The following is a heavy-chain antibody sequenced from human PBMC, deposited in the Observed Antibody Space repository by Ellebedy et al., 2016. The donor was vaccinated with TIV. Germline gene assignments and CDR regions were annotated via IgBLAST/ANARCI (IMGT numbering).Heavy chain of an antibody. CDR1: GYTFTSYD. Sequence: AASVKVSCKASGYTFTSYDINWVRQATGQGLEWMGWMNPNSGNTGYAQKFQGRVTITRNTSISTAYMELSSLRSEDTAVYYCARGLGYCSGGSCYWFDPWGQGTLVTVSS. V-gene: IGHV1-8*03. CDR3: ARGLGYCSGGSCYWFDP. CDR2: MNPNSGNT. D-gene: IGHD2-15*01. J-gene: IGHJ5*02.